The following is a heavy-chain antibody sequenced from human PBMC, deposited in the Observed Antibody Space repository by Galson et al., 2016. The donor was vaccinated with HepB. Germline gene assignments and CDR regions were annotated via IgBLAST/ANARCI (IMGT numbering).Heavy chain of an antibody. CDR3: ASLRGNGIIPAWDDHVMDV. D-gene: IGHD4-23*01. V-gene: IGHV3-7*03. CDR2: IKQAGSEK. Sequence: SLRLSCAASGFTFSSYWMSWVRQAPGKGLEWVANIKQAGSEKYYVDSVKGRFTISRDNAKNSLSLQMNSLRAEDTAVYYCASLRGNGIIPAWDDHVMDVWGQGTTVTVSS. J-gene: IGHJ6*02. CDR1: GFTFSSYW.